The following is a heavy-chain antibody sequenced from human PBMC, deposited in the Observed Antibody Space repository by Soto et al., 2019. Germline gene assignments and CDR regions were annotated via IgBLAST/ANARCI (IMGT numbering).Heavy chain of an antibody. J-gene: IGHJ3*02. Sequence: QVQLQESGPGLVKPSETLSLTCTVSGGSVSSGSYYWSWIRQPPGKGLEWIGYIYYSGSTNYNPSLKSRVTISVDTSKNQFSLKLSSVTAVDTAVYYCARDPASDDAYCGGDCYYDAFDIWGQGTMVTVSS. V-gene: IGHV4-61*01. CDR3: ARDPASDDAYCGGDCYYDAFDI. CDR2: IYYSGST. CDR1: GGSVSSGSYY. D-gene: IGHD2-21*02.